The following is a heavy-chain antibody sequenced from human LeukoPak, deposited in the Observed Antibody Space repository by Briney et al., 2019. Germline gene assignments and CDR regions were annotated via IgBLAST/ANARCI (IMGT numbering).Heavy chain of an antibody. Sequence: ASVKVSCKASGYTFTGYYMHWVRQAPGQGLEWMGWINPNSGGTNYAQKFQGRVTMTRDTSISTAYMELGRLRSDDTAVYYCARVDYYDSSGYYPGFDPWGQGTLVTVSS. CDR2: INPNSGGT. D-gene: IGHD3-22*01. V-gene: IGHV1-2*02. CDR3: ARVDYYDSSGYYPGFDP. J-gene: IGHJ5*02. CDR1: GYTFTGYY.